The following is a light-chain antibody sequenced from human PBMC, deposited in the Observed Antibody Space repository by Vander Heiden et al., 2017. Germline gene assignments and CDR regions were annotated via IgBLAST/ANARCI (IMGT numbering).Light chain of an antibody. CDR1: QSVSSSY. V-gene: IGKV3-20*01. CDR3: QQYGSSPFT. J-gene: IGKJ4*01. Sequence: EIVLTQSPGTLSLSQGERATLSCRASQSVSSSYLAWYQQKPGQAPRLLIYGASSRATGIPDRFRGSGSGTDFTLTISRLQPEDFAVYYCQQYGSSPFTFGGGTKVEIK. CDR2: GAS.